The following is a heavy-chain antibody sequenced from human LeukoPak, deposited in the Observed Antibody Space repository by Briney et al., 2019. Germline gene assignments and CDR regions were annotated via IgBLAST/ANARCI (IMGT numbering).Heavy chain of an antibody. CDR3: AKLVLVATMTDDAFDI. D-gene: IGHD5-12*01. J-gene: IGHJ3*02. V-gene: IGHV3-30*18. Sequence: GGSLRLSCAASGFTFSSYGMHWVRQAPGKGVEWVAVISYDGSNKYYADSVKGRFTISRDNSKNTLYLQMNSLRAEDTAVYYCAKLVLVATMTDDAFDIWGQGTMVTVSS. CDR1: GFTFSSYG. CDR2: ISYDGSNK.